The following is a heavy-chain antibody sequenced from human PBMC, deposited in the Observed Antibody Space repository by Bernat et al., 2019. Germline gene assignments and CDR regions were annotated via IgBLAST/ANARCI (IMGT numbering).Heavy chain of an antibody. D-gene: IGHD4-11*01. V-gene: IGHV4-59*01. CDR2: IYYSGST. J-gene: IGHJ6*03. CDR3: ARFTVTSKPYYYYYYMDV. CDR1: GGSISSYY. Sequence: QVQLQESGPGLVKPSETLSLTCTVSGGSISSYYWSWIRQPPGKGLEWIGYIYYSGSTNYNPSLKSRVTISVDTSKNQFSLKLSSVTAAHTAVYYCARFTVTSKPYYYYYYMDVWGKGTTVTVSS.